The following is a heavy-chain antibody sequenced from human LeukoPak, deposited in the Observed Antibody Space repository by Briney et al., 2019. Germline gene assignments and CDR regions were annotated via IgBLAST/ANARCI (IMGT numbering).Heavy chain of an antibody. J-gene: IGHJ4*02. CDR1: GFTVSSNY. V-gene: IGHV3-66*01. Sequence: GGSLRLSRTASGFTVSSNYMSWARHAPGKGLEWVSVIYSGGSTYYADSVKGRFTISRDNSKNTLYLQMNSLRAEDTAVYYCAREGMDTSLYYWGQGTLVTVSS. CDR3: AREGMDTSLYY. CDR2: IYSGGST. D-gene: IGHD5-24*01.